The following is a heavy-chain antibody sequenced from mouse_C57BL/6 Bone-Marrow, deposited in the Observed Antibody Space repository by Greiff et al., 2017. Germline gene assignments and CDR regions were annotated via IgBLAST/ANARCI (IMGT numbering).Heavy chain of an antibody. V-gene: IGHV5-16*01. CDR3: ARDGGWMDY. Sequence: EVKLMESEGGLVQPGSSMKLSCTASGFTFSDYYMAWVRQVPEKGLEWVANINYDGSSTYYLDSLKSRFIISRDNAKNILYLQMSSLKSEDTATYYCARDGGWMDYWGQGTSVTVSS. CDR2: INYDGSST. CDR1: GFTFSDYY. J-gene: IGHJ4*01. D-gene: IGHD2-3*01.